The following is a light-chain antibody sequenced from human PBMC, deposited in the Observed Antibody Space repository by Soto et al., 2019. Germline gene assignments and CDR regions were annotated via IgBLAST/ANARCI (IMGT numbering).Light chain of an antibody. J-gene: IGKJ5*01. CDR2: GAP. CDR1: HSISSN. Sequence: QSRGTLSVYHWDRAPLSCRTSHSISSNLAWYQQKPRHAPSLLNYGAPSTATGIPDRFSGSGSGTDFTLTISILEPEDFAVYYCQQYGCFSIPFGQGTRLEIK. V-gene: IGKV3-20*01. CDR3: QQYGCFSIP.